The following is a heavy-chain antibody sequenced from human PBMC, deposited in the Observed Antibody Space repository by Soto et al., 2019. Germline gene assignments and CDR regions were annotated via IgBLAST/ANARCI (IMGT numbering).Heavy chain of an antibody. V-gene: IGHV3-30*18. CDR3: ANDLRVSLAAAADDDY. Sequence: VQLVESGGGVVQPGRSLGLSCAASVFSFSSYGMHWVRQAPGKGLEWVALISYDGRRRYYGDSVKGRFTISRDNSKNTLYLQMTSLRAEDTAVYYCANDLRVSLAAAADDDYWGQGTLVIVSS. J-gene: IGHJ4*02. CDR2: ISYDGRRR. CDR1: VFSFSSYG. D-gene: IGHD6-13*01.